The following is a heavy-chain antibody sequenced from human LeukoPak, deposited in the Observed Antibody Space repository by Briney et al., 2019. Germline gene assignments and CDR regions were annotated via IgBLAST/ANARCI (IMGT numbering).Heavy chain of an antibody. CDR1: GFTFSAYC. D-gene: IGHD3-10*01. J-gene: IGHJ4*02. CDR2: ICPDGSVV. Sequence: PGGSLRLSCVASGFTFSAYCMHWVRQGPENGLEWVSRICPDGSVVNHADSVKGRFTTSRDNAKNTVFLQMNSLRVDDTAVYYCVRDLREADHWGLGTLVTVSS. V-gene: IGHV3-74*01. CDR3: VRDLREADH.